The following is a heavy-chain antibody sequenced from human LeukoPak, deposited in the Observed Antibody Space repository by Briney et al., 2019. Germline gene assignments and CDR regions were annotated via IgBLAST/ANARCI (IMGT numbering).Heavy chain of an antibody. J-gene: IGHJ4*02. CDR3: AKGGQGYYDIAY. CDR2: ISCGGDNT. Sequence: GGSLRLXCAASGFTFSNCAITWVRQAPGKVLEWVSTISCGGDNTDYADSVKGRFTVSRDKSKNTVYLQINSQRAEDTAIYYCAKGGQGYYDIAYWGQGTLVTVSS. CDR1: GFTFSNCA. D-gene: IGHD3-22*01. V-gene: IGHV3-23*01.